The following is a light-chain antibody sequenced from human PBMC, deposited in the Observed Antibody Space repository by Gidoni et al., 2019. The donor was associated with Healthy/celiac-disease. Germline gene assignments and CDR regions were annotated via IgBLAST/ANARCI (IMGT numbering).Light chain of an antibody. J-gene: IGKJ4*01. V-gene: IGKV1-33*01. Sequence: DIQMTQSPSSLSASVGDRVTITCQASQDISNYLNLYQQKPGKAPKLLIYDASNLETGVPSRVSGSGSGTDFTFTISSLQPEDIATYYCQQYDNLPLTFGGGTKVEIK. CDR3: QQYDNLPLT. CDR1: QDISNY. CDR2: DAS.